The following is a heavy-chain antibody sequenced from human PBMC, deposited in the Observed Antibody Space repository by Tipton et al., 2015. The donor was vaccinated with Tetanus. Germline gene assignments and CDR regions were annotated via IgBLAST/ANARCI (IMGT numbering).Heavy chain of an antibody. J-gene: IGHJ6*02. CDR3: ARDTSAGDGQALYYYYGMDV. V-gene: IGHV3-48*01. Sequence: SLRLSCAASGFTFSSYSMNWVRQAPGKGLEWVSYISSSSSTIYYADSVKGRFTISRDNAKNSLYLQMNSLRAEDTAVYYCARDTSAGDGQALYYYYGMDVWGQGTTVTVSS. CDR1: GFTFSSYS. CDR2: ISSSSSTI. D-gene: IGHD6-13*01.